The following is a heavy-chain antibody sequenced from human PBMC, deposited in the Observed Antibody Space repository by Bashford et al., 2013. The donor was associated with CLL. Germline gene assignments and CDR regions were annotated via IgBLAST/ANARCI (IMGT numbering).Heavy chain of an antibody. CDR2: IVLGSDHT. J-gene: IGHJ4*02. V-gene: IGHV1-58*01. CDR3: ATGGSGNFTGAFAH. D-gene: IGHD1-26*01. CDR1: GFTFSSSA. Sequence: SVKVSCKTSGFTFSSSAVQWVRQARGQRLESIGWIVLGSDHTNYAQRFHERVTITEGHVHKHSLYGADQPEIRGHRSVYYCATGGSGNFTGAFAHWGQGTQVTVSS.